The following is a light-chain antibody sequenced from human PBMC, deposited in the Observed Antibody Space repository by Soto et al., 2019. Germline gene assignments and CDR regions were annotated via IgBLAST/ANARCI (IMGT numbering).Light chain of an antibody. J-gene: IGKJ2*01. Sequence: DIQMTQSPSSLSASVRDRVTITCRASQGISSYLHWYQQKPGKAPKLLISGASSLQSGVPSRFSGSGYGTYFTLTISSLQPEDFATYFGQQSYSTPTFGQGTKVEI. V-gene: IGKV1-39*01. CDR1: QGISSY. CDR3: QQSYSTPT. CDR2: GAS.